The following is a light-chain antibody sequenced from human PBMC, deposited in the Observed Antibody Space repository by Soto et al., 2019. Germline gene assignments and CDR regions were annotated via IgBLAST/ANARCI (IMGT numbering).Light chain of an antibody. J-gene: IGLJ1*01. Sequence: VLTQPASVSGSPGQSITLSCTGTSSDLGSYNLVSWYQQHPGKAPKLMIYEGSKRPSGVSYRFSGSKSGNTASLTISGLQTEDEADYYCCSYAGSSTFVFGTGTKVTVL. CDR3: CSYAGSSTFV. CDR2: EGS. CDR1: SSDLGSYNL. V-gene: IGLV2-23*01.